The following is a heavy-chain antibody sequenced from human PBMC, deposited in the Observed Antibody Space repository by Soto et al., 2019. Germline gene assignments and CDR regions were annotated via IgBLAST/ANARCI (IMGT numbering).Heavy chain of an antibody. D-gene: IGHD7-27*01. J-gene: IGHJ6*02. CDR3: ARDRLTGNHYYGMDV. V-gene: IGHV3-21*01. Sequence: EVQLVESGGGLVKPGGSLRLSCAASGFTFSSYSMNWVRQAPGKGLEWVSSISSSSSYIYYADSVKGRFTISRDNAKNSLYLQMNSLRAEDTAVYYCARDRLTGNHYYGMDVWGQGTTVTVSS. CDR1: GFTFSSYS. CDR2: ISSSSSYI.